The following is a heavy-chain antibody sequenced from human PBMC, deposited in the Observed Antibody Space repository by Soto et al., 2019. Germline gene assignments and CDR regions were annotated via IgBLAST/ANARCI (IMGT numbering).Heavy chain of an antibody. CDR1: GFTFSSYN. D-gene: IGHD3-16*01. V-gene: IGHV3-21*01. Sequence: PGGSLRLSCAASGFTFSSYNMNWVRQAPGKGLEWVSSISSSSSYIYYADSVKGRFTISRDNSKNTLYPQMNSLRAEDTAVYYCARDKDPTYDYVWGSQEIDYWGQGTLVTVSS. CDR2: ISSSSSYI. J-gene: IGHJ4*02. CDR3: ARDKDPTYDYVWGSQEIDY.